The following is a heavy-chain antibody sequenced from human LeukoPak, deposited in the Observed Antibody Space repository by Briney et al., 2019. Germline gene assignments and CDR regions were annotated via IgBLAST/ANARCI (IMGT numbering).Heavy chain of an antibody. D-gene: IGHD2/OR15-2a*01. CDR2: INTDGSST. J-gene: IGHJ3*02. CDR3: AEEFYPWAFAI. V-gene: IGHV3-74*01. Sequence: PGGSLRLSCAASGFTFSSYWMHWVRQAPGKGLVWVSRINTDGSSTSYADSVKGRFTISRDNAKNTLYLQMNSLRAEDTAVYYCAEEFYPWAFAIWGQGTMVTVSS. CDR1: GFTFSSYW.